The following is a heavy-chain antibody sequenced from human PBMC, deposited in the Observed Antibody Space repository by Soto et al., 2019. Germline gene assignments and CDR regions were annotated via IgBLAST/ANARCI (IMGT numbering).Heavy chain of an antibody. D-gene: IGHD6-19*01. V-gene: IGHV3-13*01. CDR1: GFTFRTYD. CDR2: IGASGDT. J-gene: IGHJ4*02. CDR3: ARRAVAGAFDY. Sequence: EVQLVESGGGLVQPGGSLRLSCAASGFTFRTYDMHWVRQVTGKGLEWVSAIGASGDTFYPVSVKGRFTISRENAKNSLYLKMNSLRAGDTAVYYCARRAVAGAFDYWGQGTLVTFSS.